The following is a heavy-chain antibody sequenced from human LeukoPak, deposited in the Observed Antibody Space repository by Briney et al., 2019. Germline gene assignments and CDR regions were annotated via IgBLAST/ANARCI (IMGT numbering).Heavy chain of an antibody. V-gene: IGHV3-74*01. CDR2: INADGSTT. D-gene: IGHD2-15*01. CDR3: AREGTGGSCYF. Sequence: GGSLRLSCAASGFTSSSYWMHWVRQAPGKGLVWVSRINADGSTTRFADSVKGRFTISRDNAKNTLYLQMNSLRAEDTAVYYCAREGTGGSCYFWGQGTLVTVSS. CDR1: GFTSSSYW. J-gene: IGHJ4*02.